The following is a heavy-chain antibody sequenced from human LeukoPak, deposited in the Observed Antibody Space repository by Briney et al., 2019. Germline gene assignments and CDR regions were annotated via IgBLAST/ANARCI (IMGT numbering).Heavy chain of an antibody. D-gene: IGHD3-22*01. J-gene: IGHJ6*02. CDR2: ISYDGSNK. Sequence: GGSLRLSCAASGFTFSSYGMHWVRQAPGKGLEWVAVISYDGSNKYYADSVKGRFTISRDNSKNTLYLQMNSLRAEDTAVYYCAKLNYDSSGYYYRLVYYYGIDVWGQGTTVTVSS. CDR1: GFTFSSYG. CDR3: AKLNYDSSGYYYRLVYYYGIDV. V-gene: IGHV3-30*18.